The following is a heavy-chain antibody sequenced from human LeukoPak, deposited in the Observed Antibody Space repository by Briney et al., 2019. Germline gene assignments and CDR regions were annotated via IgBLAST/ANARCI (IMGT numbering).Heavy chain of an antibody. V-gene: IGHV2-70*04. D-gene: IGHD2/OR15-2a*01. CDR3: ARLKYGNNYFDY. CDR2: IDWDDDK. J-gene: IGHJ4*02. Sequence: SGPALVKPTQTLTLTCTFSGFSLSTSGMRVSWIRRPPGKALEWLARIDWDDDKFYNSTLETRLTISKDTSKNQVVLTMTNMDPVDTATYYCARLKYGNNYFDYWGQGILVTVSS. CDR1: GFSLSTSGMR.